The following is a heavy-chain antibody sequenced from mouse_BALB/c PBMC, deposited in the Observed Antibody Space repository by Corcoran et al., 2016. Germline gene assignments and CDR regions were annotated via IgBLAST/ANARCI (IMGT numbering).Heavy chain of an antibody. D-gene: IGHD2-2*01. J-gene: IGHJ2*01. V-gene: IGHV1S136*01. Sequence: EVQLQQSGPELVKPGASVKMSCKASGYTFTSYVIHWVKQKPGQGIEWIGYIYPYNDATKYSEKFKGRATLTSDKSSSTAYMELASLTTEDSAVYYCAREVPGGYPFDYWGQGTTLTVSS. CDR3: AREVPGGYPFDY. CDR2: IYPYNDAT. CDR1: GYTFTSYV.